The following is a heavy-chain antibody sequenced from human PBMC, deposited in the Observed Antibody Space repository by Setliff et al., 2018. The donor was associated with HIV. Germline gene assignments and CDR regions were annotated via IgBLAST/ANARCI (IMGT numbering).Heavy chain of an antibody. V-gene: IGHV4-38-2*01. CDR1: GYSISSGYY. J-gene: IGHJ4*02. CDR2: IYHTGSS. Sequence: SETLSLTCAVSGYSISSGYYWGWIRQPPGKGLEWIGSIYHTGSSYYNPSLNDRATISLDTSKNQFSLKLSSVSAADTAVYYCARGRGWYGYWGQGTVVTVSS. CDR3: ARGRGWYGY. D-gene: IGHD6-19*01.